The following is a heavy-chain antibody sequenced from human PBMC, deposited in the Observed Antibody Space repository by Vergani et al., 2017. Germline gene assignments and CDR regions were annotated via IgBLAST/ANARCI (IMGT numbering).Heavy chain of an antibody. CDR2: ISAYNGNT. J-gene: IGHJ6*03. CDR1: GYTFTSYG. D-gene: IGHD2-2*01. V-gene: IGHV1-18*01. CDR3: ARLVVPADTEYYYYYYMDV. Sequence: QVQLVQSGAEVKKPGASVKVSCKASGYTFTSYGISWVRQAPGQGLEWMGWISAYNGNTNYAQKLQGRVTMTTDTSTSTAYMELRSLRSDDTAVYYCARLVVPADTEYYYYYYMDVWGKGTTVTVSS.